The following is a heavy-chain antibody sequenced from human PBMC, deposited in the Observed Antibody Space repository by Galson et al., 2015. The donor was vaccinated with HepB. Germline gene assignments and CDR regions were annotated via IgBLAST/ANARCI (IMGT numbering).Heavy chain of an antibody. CDR1: GYTFTSYA. J-gene: IGHJ4*02. V-gene: IGHV1-3*01. CDR2: INAGNGNT. Sequence: SVKVSCKASGYTFTSYAMHWVRQAPGQRLEWMGWINAGNGNTKYSQKFQGRVTITRDTSASTAYMELSSLRSEDTAVYYCARGYGATPLVFFWGPGTLVTVSS. D-gene: IGHD4/OR15-4a*01. CDR3: ARGYGATPLVFF.